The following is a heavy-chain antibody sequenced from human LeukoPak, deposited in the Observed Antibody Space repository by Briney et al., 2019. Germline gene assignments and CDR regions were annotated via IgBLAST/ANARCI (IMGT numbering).Heavy chain of an antibody. CDR2: MNGDGSST. CDR1: GFTFRGYW. V-gene: IGHV3-74*01. CDR3: ARSATDAFDI. J-gene: IGHJ3*02. Sequence: PGGALRLSCAAPGFTFRGYWMHWVREDPGKGLVWVSHMNGDGSSTSYADSVKGRFTISRDNAKNTLYLQMNRLKAEDTAVYYCARSATDAFDIWGQGTMVTVSS.